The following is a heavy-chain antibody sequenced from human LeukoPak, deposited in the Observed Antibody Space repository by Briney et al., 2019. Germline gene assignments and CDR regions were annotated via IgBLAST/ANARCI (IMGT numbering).Heavy chain of an antibody. J-gene: IGHJ6*03. V-gene: IGHV1-69*13. CDR1: GYTFTSYY. Sequence: SVKVSCKASGYTFTSYYMHWVRQAPGQGLEWMGGIIPIFGTANYAQKFQGRVTITADESTSTAYMELSSLRSEDTAVYYCARGADYGDFTPYYYYYMDVWGKGTTVTISS. D-gene: IGHD4-17*01. CDR3: ARGADYGDFTPYYYYYMDV. CDR2: IIPIFGTA.